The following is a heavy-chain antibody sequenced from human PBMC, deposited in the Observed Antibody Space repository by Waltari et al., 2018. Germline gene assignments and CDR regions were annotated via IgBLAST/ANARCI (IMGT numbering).Heavy chain of an antibody. V-gene: IGHV4-38-2*02. CDR3: ARDLKGELFLWAVDI. CDR2: IYHSGCS. J-gene: IGHJ3*02. D-gene: IGHD3-10*01. CDR1: GYSISSGYY. Sequence: QVQLQESGPGLVKPSETLSLTCAVSGYSISSGYYWGWIRQPPGKGLEWIGGIYHSGCSYCNQSLTMLVTLSVDASKILFSLMRRSVSAGDTAGYYCARDLKGELFLWAVDIWGQGSMVTVSS.